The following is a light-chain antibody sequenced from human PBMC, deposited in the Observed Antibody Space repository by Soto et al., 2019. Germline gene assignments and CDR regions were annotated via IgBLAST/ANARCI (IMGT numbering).Light chain of an antibody. CDR1: SSDVGGYNY. V-gene: IGLV2-14*01. J-gene: IGLJ1*01. Sequence: QSVLTQPASVSGSPGQSITISCTGTSSDVGGYNYVSWYQQHPGKAPKLMIYEVSNRPSGVSNRFSGSKSGNTASLTISGRQAEDEADYYCSSYTSGSNPWVFGTGTKLTVL. CDR3: SSYTSGSNPWV. CDR2: EVS.